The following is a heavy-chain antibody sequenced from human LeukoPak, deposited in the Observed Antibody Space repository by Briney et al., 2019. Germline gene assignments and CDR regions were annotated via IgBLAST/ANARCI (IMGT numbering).Heavy chain of an antibody. Sequence: GGSLRLSCAASGFTFSSYWMHWVRQAPGKGLVWVSRINSDGSSTSYADFVKGRFTISRDNAKNTVYLQLNSLTAEDTAVYYCARGGYYASGSPGYWGQGTLVTVSS. CDR1: GFTFSSYW. V-gene: IGHV3-74*01. J-gene: IGHJ4*02. D-gene: IGHD3-10*01. CDR2: INSDGSST. CDR3: ARGGYYASGSPGY.